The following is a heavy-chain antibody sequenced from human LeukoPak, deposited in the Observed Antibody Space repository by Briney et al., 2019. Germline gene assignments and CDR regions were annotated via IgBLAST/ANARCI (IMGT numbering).Heavy chain of an antibody. J-gene: IGHJ5*02. Sequence: SETLSLTCAVYGGSFSGYYWSWTRQPPGKGLEWIGEINHSGSTNYNPSLKSRVTISVDTSKNQFSLKLSSVTAADTAVYYCARGIVVVPAATSNWFDPWGQGTLVTVSS. CDR3: ARGIVVVPAATSNWFDP. CDR1: GGSFSGYY. D-gene: IGHD2-2*01. CDR2: INHSGST. V-gene: IGHV4-34*01.